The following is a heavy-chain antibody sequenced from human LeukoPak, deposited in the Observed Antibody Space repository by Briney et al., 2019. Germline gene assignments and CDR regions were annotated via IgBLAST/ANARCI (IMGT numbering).Heavy chain of an antibody. CDR3: ASGVVPAAN. V-gene: IGHV4-34*01. CDR1: GGSFSGYY. CDR2: INHSGST. D-gene: IGHD2-2*01. Sequence: SETLSLTCAVYGGSFSGYYWSWIRQPPGKGLEWIGEINHSGSTNYNPSLKSRVTISVDTSKNQFSLKLSSVTAADTAVCYCASGVVPAANWGQGTLVTVSS. J-gene: IGHJ4*02.